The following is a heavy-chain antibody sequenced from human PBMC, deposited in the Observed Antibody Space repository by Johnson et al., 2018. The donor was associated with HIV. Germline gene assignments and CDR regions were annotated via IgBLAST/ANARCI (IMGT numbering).Heavy chain of an antibody. CDR3: AKDHPVVAERTGAFDI. V-gene: IGHV3-30*18. J-gene: IGHJ3*02. CDR1: GFTFKTYG. Sequence: QVQLVESGGGVVQPGRSLRLSCAASGFTFKTYGMHWVRQAPGKGLKWVAVISYDGSNKYYADSVKGRFTISRDNSKNTLYLQMNSLRAEDTAVYYCAKDHPVVAERTGAFDIWGQGTMVTVSS. D-gene: IGHD2-15*01. CDR2: ISYDGSNK.